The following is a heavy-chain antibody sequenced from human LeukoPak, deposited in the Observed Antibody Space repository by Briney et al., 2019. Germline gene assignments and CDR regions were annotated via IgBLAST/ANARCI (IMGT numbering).Heavy chain of an antibody. J-gene: IGHJ4*02. D-gene: IGHD3-3*01. CDR3: ARDRFWSGYLVDY. CDR2: IYYSGST. Sequence: SETLSLTCTVAGGSISSSSYYWGWIRQPPGKGLEWIGSIYYSGSTYYNPSPKSRVTISVDTSKNQFSLKLSSVTAADTAVYYCARDRFWSGYLVDYWGQGTLVTVYS. CDR1: GGSISSSSYY. V-gene: IGHV4-39*07.